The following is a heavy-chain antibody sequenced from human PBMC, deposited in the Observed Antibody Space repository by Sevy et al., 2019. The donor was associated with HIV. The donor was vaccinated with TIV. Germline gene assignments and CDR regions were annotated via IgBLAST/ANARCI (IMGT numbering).Heavy chain of an antibody. D-gene: IGHD3-22*01. CDR1: GFTFSNYA. CDR3: AKGGSTSGYYLNDFAY. V-gene: IGHV3-23*01. CDR2: VSGGGDTT. J-gene: IGHJ4*02. Sequence: GGSLRLSCAASGFTFSNYAMTWVRQAPGKGLEWVSAVSGGGDTTYYADSVKGRFTISRDNSKNTLYLQMNSLRAEDTAVYYCAKGGSTSGYYLNDFAYWGQGTLVTVSS.